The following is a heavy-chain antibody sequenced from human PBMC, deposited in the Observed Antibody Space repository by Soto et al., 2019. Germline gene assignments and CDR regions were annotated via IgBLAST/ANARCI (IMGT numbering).Heavy chain of an antibody. CDR3: ARASPYCTNGVCYTNWFDP. CDR2: INPNSGGT. CDR1: GYTFTGYY. Sequence: RASVKVSCKASGYTFTGYYMHWVRQAPGQGLEWMGWINPNSGGTNYAQKFQGWVTMTRDTPISTAYMELSRLRSDDTAVYYCARASPYCTNGVCYTNWFDPWGQGTLVTVS. D-gene: IGHD2-8*01. V-gene: IGHV1-2*04. J-gene: IGHJ5*02.